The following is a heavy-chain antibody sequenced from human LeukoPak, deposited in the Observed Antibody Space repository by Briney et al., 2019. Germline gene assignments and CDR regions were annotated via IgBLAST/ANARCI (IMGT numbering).Heavy chain of an antibody. Sequence: GGSLRLSCAASGFSFSTYAMTWVRQAPGKGLEWVSGTSTSGDRTYYADSVKGRFTISRDNSKNTLYLQMNSLRAEDTAEYYCARSAVGTSCCTAVDYWGQGTLVTVSS. CDR1: GFSFSTYA. D-gene: IGHD1-26*01. CDR3: ARSAVGTSCCTAVDY. V-gene: IGHV3-23*01. CDR2: TSTSGDRT. J-gene: IGHJ4*02.